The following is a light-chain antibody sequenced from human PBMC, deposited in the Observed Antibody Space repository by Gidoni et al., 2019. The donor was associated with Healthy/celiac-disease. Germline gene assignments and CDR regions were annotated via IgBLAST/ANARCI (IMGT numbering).Light chain of an antibody. Sequence: AIQLTQSPSSLSASVGDRVTITCRAIPGISRALAWSQQKPGKAPKLLIYDASSLESGVPSRFSGSRSGPDFTLTIRSLQPEVFATYYCQQFNSYPLPFGGGTKVEIK. J-gene: IGKJ4*01. V-gene: IGKV1-13*02. CDR1: PGISRA. CDR2: DAS. CDR3: QQFNSYPLP.